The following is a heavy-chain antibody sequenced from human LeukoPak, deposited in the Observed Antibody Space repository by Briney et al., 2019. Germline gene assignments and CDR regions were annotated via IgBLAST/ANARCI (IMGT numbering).Heavy chain of an antibody. CDR2: ISSDGITT. J-gene: IGHJ3*01. D-gene: IGHD2-21*01. V-gene: IGHV3-74*01. CDR3: ARVEVA. Sequence: PGGSLRLSCAASGFTFSSSWMHWVRQVPGKGLVWVSRISSDGITTNYADSVKGRFTISRDNAKNTVYLQMNSLRAEDTAVYYCARVEVAWGQGTIVTVSS. CDR1: GFTFSSSW.